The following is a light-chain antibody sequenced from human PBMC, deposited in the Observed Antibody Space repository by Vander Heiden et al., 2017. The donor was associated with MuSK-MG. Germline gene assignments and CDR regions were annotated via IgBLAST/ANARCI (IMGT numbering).Light chain of an antibody. CDR1: QCVSRY. CDR2: DAS. CDR3: QQRSDWPFVT. Sequence: EIVLTQSPATLSLSPGERATLSCRASQCVSRYVAWYQQNPGQDPRLLIYDASQRAAGIPARCSGSGSGTDFTLTISSLEPEDFAVYYCQQRSDWPFVTFGQGTRLEIK. J-gene: IGKJ5*01. V-gene: IGKV3-11*01.